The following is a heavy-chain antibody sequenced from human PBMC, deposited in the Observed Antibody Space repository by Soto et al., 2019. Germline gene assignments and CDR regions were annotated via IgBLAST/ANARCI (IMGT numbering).Heavy chain of an antibody. Sequence: QITLKESGPTLVKPTQTLTLTCAFSGFSLRTSGVGVGWIRQPPGKALEWLALIYWDGYKHYSPSLKSRLTLTEDTSKNQVVLTMTNMDPVDTATYYCAHKGGGDRILDYWGQGTLVTVSS. CDR3: AHKGGGDRILDY. CDR1: GFSLRTSGVG. V-gene: IGHV2-5*02. J-gene: IGHJ4*02. CDR2: IYWDGYK. D-gene: IGHD3-16*01.